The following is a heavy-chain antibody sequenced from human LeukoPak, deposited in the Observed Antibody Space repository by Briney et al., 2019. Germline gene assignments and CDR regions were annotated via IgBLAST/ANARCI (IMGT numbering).Heavy chain of an antibody. J-gene: IGHJ4*02. V-gene: IGHV3-7*04. CDR1: GFTIRNYW. Sequence: GGSLRLSCAASGFTIRNYWMNWVRQPPGEGLEWVANINQDGSVEHYVDSVKGRFTISRDNAKNSLYLQMNTLRAEDTAVYYCARDCCASGSHDYWGQGALVTVSS. CDR2: INQDGSVE. CDR3: ARDCCASGSHDY. D-gene: IGHD3-10*01.